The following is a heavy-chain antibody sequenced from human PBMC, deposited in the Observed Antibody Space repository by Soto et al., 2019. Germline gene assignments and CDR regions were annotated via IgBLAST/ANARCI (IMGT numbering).Heavy chain of an antibody. D-gene: IGHD6-19*01. V-gene: IGHV3-23*01. CDR1: GFTFSGNA. CDR3: AKSGSGWYHAFDI. Sequence: EVQLLESGGGLVQPGGSLRLSCAASGFTFSGNAMSWVRQAPGKGLEWVSAISGSGGSTYYADSVKGRFTISRDNSKNTLYLQMNSLRAEDTAVYYCAKSGSGWYHAFDIWGQGTMVTVSS. CDR2: ISGSGGST. J-gene: IGHJ3*02.